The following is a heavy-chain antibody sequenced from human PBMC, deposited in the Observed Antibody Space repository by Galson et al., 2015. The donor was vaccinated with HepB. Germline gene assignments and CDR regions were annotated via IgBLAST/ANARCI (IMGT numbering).Heavy chain of an antibody. V-gene: IGHV3-48*01. CDR3: ASVGASQADCGGDCYSRGPNVAFDI. Sequence: SLRLSCAASGFTFSSYSMNWVRQAPGKGLEWVSYISSSSSTIYYADSVKGRFTISRDNAKNSLYLQMNSLRAEDTAVYYCASVGASQADCGGDCYSRGPNVAFDIWGQGTMVTVSS. CDR2: ISSSSSTI. J-gene: IGHJ3*02. CDR1: GFTFSSYS. D-gene: IGHD2-21*01.